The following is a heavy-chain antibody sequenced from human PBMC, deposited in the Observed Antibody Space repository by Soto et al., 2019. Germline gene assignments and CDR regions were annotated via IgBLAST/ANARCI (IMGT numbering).Heavy chain of an antibody. V-gene: IGHV3-7*05. CDR1: GFTFSGYW. CDR3: TDGFGGTGT. J-gene: IGHJ5*02. Sequence: PGGSLRLSCAASGFTFSGYWMTWVRQAPGKGLQWVATINPDGSEKYYVDSVKGRFTISRDNARNSLYLQMNSLRADDTAVFYCTDGFGGTGTWGQGTLVTVSS. CDR2: INPDGSEK. D-gene: IGHD3-3*01.